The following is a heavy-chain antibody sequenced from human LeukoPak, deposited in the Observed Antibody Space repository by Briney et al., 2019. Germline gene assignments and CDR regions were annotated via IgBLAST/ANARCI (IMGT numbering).Heavy chain of an antibody. CDR2: INHSGST. V-gene: IGHV4-34*01. J-gene: IGHJ3*02. D-gene: IGHD1-26*01. CDR1: GGSFIGYY. Sequence: SETLSLTCAVYGGSFIGYYWSWIRQPPGKGLEWMGEINHSGSTNYNPSLKSRVTISVDMSKNQFSLKVNSVTAAETAVYYCARGLSRGRYVAFDIWGQGTTVTVSS. CDR3: ARGLSRGRYVAFDI.